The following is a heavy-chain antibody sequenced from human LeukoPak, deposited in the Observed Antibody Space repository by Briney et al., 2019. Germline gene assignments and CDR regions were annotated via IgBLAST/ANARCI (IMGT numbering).Heavy chain of an antibody. CDR3: ALIPLWLREEGWFDP. V-gene: IGHV3-48*01. J-gene: IGHJ5*02. Sequence: TGGSLRLSCAASGFTFSSYSMNWVRQAPGKGLEWVSYISSSSSTIYYADSVKGRFTISRDNAKNSLYLQMNSLRAEDTAVYYCALIPLWLREEGWFDPWGQGTLVTVSS. D-gene: IGHD5-18*01. CDR2: ISSSSSTI. CDR1: GFTFSSYS.